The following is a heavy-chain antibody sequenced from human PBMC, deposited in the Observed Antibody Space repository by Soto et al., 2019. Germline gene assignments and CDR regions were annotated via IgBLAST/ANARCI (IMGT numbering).Heavy chain of an antibody. V-gene: IGHV4-39*01. J-gene: IGHJ5*02. CDR3: ARQRPYGSESYYNRLAWFDP. D-gene: IGHD3-10*01. CDR1: GGSISSRNYY. CDR2: VYYSGST. Sequence: QLQLQESGPGLVKPSETPSLTCTVSGGSISSRNYYWGWIRQPPGKGLEWIGSVYYSGSTYYNPSLNRPSTRSADTTQNQSSLKLTSVTAAATAVYYCARQRPYGSESYYNRLAWFDPWGQGTLVTVSS.